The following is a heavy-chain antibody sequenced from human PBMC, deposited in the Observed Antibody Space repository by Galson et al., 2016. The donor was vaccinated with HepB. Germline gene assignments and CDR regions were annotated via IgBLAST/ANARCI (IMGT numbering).Heavy chain of an antibody. V-gene: IGHV3-23*01. CDR2: ISGSGGST. CDR3: AKDAIGNWYQHTYYNYYMDV. D-gene: IGHD6-13*01. J-gene: IGHJ6*03. Sequence: SLRLSCAASGFTFSSYAMSWVRQAPGKGLEWVSAISGSGGSTYYAGSVKGRFTISRDNSKNTLYLQMNSLRAEDTAVYYCAKDAIGNWYQHTYYNYYMDVWGKGTTVTVSS. CDR1: GFTFSSYA.